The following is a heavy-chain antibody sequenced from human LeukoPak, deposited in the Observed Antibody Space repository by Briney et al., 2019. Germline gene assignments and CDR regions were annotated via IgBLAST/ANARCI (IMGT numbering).Heavy chain of an antibody. CDR3: AKGRYGDYTDY. CDR2: ISGSGGST. V-gene: IGHV3-23*01. D-gene: IGHD4-17*01. J-gene: IGHJ4*02. Sequence: GGSLRLSCAASGFTFSSYVMSWVRQAPGKGLEWVSAISGSGGSTYYADSVKGRCTISRDNSKNTLYLQMNSLRAEDTAVYYCAKGRYGDYTDYWGQGTLVTVSS. CDR1: GFTFSSYV.